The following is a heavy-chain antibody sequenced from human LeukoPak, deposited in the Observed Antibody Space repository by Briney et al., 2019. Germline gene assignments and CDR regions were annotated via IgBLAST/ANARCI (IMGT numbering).Heavy chain of an antibody. CDR1: GFTFSSYE. Sequence: PGGSLRLSCAASGFTFSSYEMNWVRQAPGKGLEWVSYISSSGSITYYADSVKGRFIISRDNAKNSLYLQMNSLRAEDTAVYYCVREFGLVGATYFDYWGQGTLVTVSS. J-gene: IGHJ4*02. CDR3: VREFGLVGATYFDY. CDR2: ISSSGSIT. D-gene: IGHD1-26*01. V-gene: IGHV3-48*03.